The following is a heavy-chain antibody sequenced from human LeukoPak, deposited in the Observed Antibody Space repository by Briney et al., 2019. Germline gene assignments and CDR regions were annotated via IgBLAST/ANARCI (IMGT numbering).Heavy chain of an antibody. CDR2: INRDGTIT. CDR1: GFTFSTYW. CDR3: ARESSSSLDY. V-gene: IGHV3-74*01. D-gene: IGHD6-13*01. J-gene: IGHJ4*02. Sequence: GGSLALSCPASGFTFSTYWMHWVRQAPGKGLVWVSRINRDGTITTYADSVKGRFTISRDNAKNTLYLQMNSLRVEDTAVYYCARESSSSLDYWGQGTLVTVSS.